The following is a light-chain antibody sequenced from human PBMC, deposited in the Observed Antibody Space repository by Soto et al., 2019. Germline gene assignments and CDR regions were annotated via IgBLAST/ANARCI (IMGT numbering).Light chain of an antibody. Sequence: LTQSPGTLSLSPGERATLSCRASQTVSSDYLGWYQQKPGQAPRLLIYDASNRATGIPARFSGSGSGTDFTLTISSLEPEDFAVYYCQQRSNWPGTFGPGTKVDIK. CDR2: DAS. V-gene: IGKV3-11*01. J-gene: IGKJ3*01. CDR3: QQRSNWPGT. CDR1: QTVSSDY.